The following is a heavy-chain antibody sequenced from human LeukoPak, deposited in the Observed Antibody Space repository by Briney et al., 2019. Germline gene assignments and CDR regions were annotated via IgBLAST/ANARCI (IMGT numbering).Heavy chain of an antibody. CDR2: ISPSGGST. CDR3: ARDNSVRDEAWWFNP. V-gene: IGHV1-46*01. Sequence: ASVKVSCKAPGYTFTSYGVSWVRQAPGQGPDWMGVISPSGGSTTYAQKFQGRVTLTRDMSTSTDYLELSSLRSEDTAVYYCARDNSVRDEAWWFNPWGQGTLVTVSS. J-gene: IGHJ5*02. CDR1: GYTFTSYG. D-gene: IGHD5-24*01.